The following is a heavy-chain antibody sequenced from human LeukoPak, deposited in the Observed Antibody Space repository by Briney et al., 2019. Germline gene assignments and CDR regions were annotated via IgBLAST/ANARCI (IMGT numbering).Heavy chain of an antibody. V-gene: IGHV3-30*07. CDR1: GFTFSSYA. Sequence: GGSLRLSCAASGFTFSSYAMHWVRQAPGKGLEWVAVISYDGSNKYYADSVKGRFTISRDNAKNMVYLQMNSLRAEDTAVYYCASFRDTDNWGRGTMVTVSS. CDR3: ASFRDTDN. J-gene: IGHJ3*01. D-gene: IGHD2-21*01. CDR2: ISYDGSNK.